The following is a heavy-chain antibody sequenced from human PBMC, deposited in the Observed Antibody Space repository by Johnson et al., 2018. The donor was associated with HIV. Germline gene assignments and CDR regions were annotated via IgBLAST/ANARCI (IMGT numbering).Heavy chain of an antibody. D-gene: IGHD5-12*01. CDR1: GFTFSSYA. V-gene: IGHV3-30-3*01. CDR3: ARESGFQSRGAFDI. Sequence: QVQLVESGGGVVQPGRSLRLSCAASGFTFSSYAMHWVRQAPGKGLEWVAVISYDGSNKYYADSVKGRFTLYRDNSKNTLYLQMNSPRGVDTAVYYRARESGFQSRGAFDIWGQGTIVTVSS. CDR2: ISYDGSNK. J-gene: IGHJ3*02.